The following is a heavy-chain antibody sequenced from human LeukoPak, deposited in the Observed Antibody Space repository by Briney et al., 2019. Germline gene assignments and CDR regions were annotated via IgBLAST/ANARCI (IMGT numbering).Heavy chain of an antibody. V-gene: IGHV3-23*01. D-gene: IGHD4-17*01. J-gene: IGHJ3*02. CDR2: ISGSGGGT. CDR1: GFTFSSYA. Sequence: GGSLRLSCAASGFTFSSYAMSWVRQAPGKGLEWVSAISGSGGGTYYADSVKGRFTIPRDNSKNTLYLQMNSLRAEDTAVYYCAKEYGDYDAFDIWGQGTVVIVSS. CDR3: AKEYGDYDAFDI.